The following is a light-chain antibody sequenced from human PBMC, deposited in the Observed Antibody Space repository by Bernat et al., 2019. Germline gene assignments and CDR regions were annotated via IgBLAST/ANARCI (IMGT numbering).Light chain of an antibody. CDR1: SSDIGGSKY. CDR3: SSFAGFNNDVR. V-gene: IGLV2-8*01. J-gene: IGLJ2*01. CDR2: AVT. Sequence: QSALTQPPSASGSPGQSVTISCTGSSSDIGGSKYVSWYQLHPGNVPKLILFAVTKRPSGVPDRFSGSKSGNTASLTVSGLQAEDEAHYFCSSFAGFNNDVRIGGGTKLTVL.